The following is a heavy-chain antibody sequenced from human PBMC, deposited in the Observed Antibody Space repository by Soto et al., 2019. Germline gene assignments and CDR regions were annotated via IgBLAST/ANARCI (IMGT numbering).Heavy chain of an antibody. D-gene: IGHD3-10*01. Sequence: QEQLQESGPGLVKPSETLSLTCTVSSGSISSHYCSWIRLFPGKGLEWIGYIHNSGSTSYNPSLKSRVTMSVDTATKKFSLKLTSVTAADTAVYYCVREGFGDLHGLVDVWGQGTTVTVSS. CDR3: VREGFGDLHGLVDV. V-gene: IGHV4-4*08. CDR2: IHNSGST. CDR1: SGSISSHY. J-gene: IGHJ6*02.